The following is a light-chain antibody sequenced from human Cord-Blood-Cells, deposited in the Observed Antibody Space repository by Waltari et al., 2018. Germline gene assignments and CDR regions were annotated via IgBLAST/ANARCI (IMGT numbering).Light chain of an antibody. CDR3: QQRSNCPPYT. J-gene: IGKJ2*01. CDR1: QSVSSY. CDR2: DAS. V-gene: IGKV3-11*01. Sequence: EIVLTQSPDTLSLSPGGRATLSCRASQSVSSYLAWYQHKPGQAPRLLISDASNRATGIPARFSGSWSVTDFTLAISGLEPDDCAVYNCQQRSNCPPYTFGQVTKLEIK.